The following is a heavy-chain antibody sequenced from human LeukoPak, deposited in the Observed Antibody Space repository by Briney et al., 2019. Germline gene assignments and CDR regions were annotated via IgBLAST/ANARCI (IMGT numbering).Heavy chain of an antibody. CDR1: GGSISSGGYY. J-gene: IGHJ3*02. CDR3: ARDSCSSTSCRRLDI. Sequence: PSETLSLTCTVSGGSISSGGYYWSWIRQHPGKGLEWIGYIYYSGSTYYNPSLKSRVTISVDTSKNQFSLKLSSVTAADTAVYYCARDSCSSTSCRRLDIWGQGTMVTVSS. D-gene: IGHD2-2*01. CDR2: IYYSGST. V-gene: IGHV4-31*03.